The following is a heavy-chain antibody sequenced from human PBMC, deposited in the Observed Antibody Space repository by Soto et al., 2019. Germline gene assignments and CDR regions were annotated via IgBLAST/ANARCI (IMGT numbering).Heavy chain of an antibody. CDR1: GGSISSGDYY. J-gene: IGHJ4*02. CDR2: IYYSGST. CDR3: ARDHGPHYLDY. V-gene: IGHV4-30-4*01. Sequence: QVQLQESGPGLVKPSQTLSLTCTVSGGSISSGDYYWSWIRQPPGKGLEWIGYIYYSGSTYYNPSLKSXXTXSXXTSKNQFSLKLSSVTAADTAVYYCARDHGPHYLDYWGQGTLVTVSS.